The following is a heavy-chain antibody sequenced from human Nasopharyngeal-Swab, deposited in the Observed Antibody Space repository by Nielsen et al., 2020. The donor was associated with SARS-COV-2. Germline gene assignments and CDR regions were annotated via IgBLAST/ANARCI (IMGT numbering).Heavy chain of an antibody. Sequence: GGSLRLSCAASGIILSDYWVHWVRQAPGKGLVWVSHVKNDGTTTTYADSVRGRFTMSRDDAKNKLYLQMNSLRIEDTAVYYCARDGQGAVDLDHWGQGSLVTVSS. CDR3: ARDGQGAVDLDH. V-gene: IGHV3-74*03. J-gene: IGHJ5*02. CDR2: VKNDGTTT. D-gene: IGHD6-19*01. CDR1: GIILSDYW.